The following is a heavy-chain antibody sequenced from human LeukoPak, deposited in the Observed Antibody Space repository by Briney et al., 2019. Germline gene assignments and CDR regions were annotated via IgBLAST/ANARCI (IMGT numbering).Heavy chain of an antibody. Sequence: PSETLSLTCTVSGGSISSSSYYWGWIRQPPGKGLEWIGSIYYSGSTYYNPSLKSRVTISVDTSKNQFSLKLSSVTAADTAVYYCASGADCSGGSCYSWRPYYYYYMDVWGKGTTVTVSS. V-gene: IGHV4-39*01. J-gene: IGHJ6*03. CDR1: GGSISSSSYY. D-gene: IGHD2-15*01. CDR2: IYYSGST. CDR3: ASGADCSGGSCYSWRPYYYYYMDV.